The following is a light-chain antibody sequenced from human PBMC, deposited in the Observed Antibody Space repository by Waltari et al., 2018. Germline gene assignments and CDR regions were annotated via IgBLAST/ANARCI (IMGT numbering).Light chain of an antibody. Sequence: QSALTQPASVSGSPGRSITIPCTDTSSSVGVYNYFSWYQHHPRKAPKLIIYEVSKRPSGVSYRFSGSKSGNTASLTISGLQAEDEADYYCHSHTSSITTVIFGGGTKLTV. CDR2: EVS. CDR1: SSSVGVYNY. V-gene: IGLV2-14*01. CDR3: HSHTSSITTVI. J-gene: IGLJ2*01.